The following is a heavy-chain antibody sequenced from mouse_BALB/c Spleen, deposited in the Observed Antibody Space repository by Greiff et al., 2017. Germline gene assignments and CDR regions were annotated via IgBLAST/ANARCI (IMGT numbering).Heavy chain of an antibody. CDR3: ARRIITTVVAPYAMDY. CDR1: GYAFTSYN. CDR2: IDPYNGGT. D-gene: IGHD1-1*01. Sequence: VQLKESGPELVKPGASVKVSCKASGYAFTSYNMYWVKQSHGKSLEWIGYIDPYNGGTSYNQKFKGKATLTVDKSSSTAYMHLNSLTSEDSAVYYCARRIITTVVAPYAMDYWGQGTSVTVSS. V-gene: IGHV1S135*01. J-gene: IGHJ4*01.